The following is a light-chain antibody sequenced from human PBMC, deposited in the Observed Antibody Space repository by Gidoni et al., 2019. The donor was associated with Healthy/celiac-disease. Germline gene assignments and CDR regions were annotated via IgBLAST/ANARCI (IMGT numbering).Light chain of an antibody. CDR2: GKN. V-gene: IGLV3-19*01. CDR1: SLRSYY. CDR3: NSRDSSGNHVV. J-gene: IGLJ2*01. Sequence: SSELTQDTAVSVALGQTVRITCQGDSLRSYYASWYQQKPGPAPVLVIYGKNNRPSGIPDRFSGSSSGTTASLTGTGAQAEDEADYYCNSRDSSGNHVVFGGGTTLTVL.